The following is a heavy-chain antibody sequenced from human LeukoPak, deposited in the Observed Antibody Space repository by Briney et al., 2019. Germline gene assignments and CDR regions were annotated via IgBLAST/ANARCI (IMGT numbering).Heavy chain of an antibody. CDR2: IIPIFGTA. D-gene: IGHD4-23*01. CDR3: ARDPAWDGGNVSDY. V-gene: IGHV1-69*13. J-gene: IGHJ4*02. CDR1: GGTFSSYA. Sequence: ASVKVSFTASGGTFSSYAISWVRQAPGQGLEWMGGIIPIFGTANCAQKFQGRVTITADESTSTAYMELSSLRSEDTAVYYCARDPAWDGGNVSDYWGQGTLVTVSS.